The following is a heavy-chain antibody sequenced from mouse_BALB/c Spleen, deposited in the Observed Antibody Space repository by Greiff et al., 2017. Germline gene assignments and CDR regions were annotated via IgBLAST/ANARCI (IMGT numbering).Heavy chain of an antibody. CDR2: IDPENGNT. CDR3: ASSTTATAY. J-gene: IGHJ3*01. CDR1: GFNIKDYY. D-gene: IGHD1-2*01. Sequence: VQLQQSGAELVRPGALVKLSCKASGFNIKDYYMHWVKQRPEQGLEWIGWIDPENGNTIYDPKFQGKASITADTSSNTAYLQLSSLTSEDTAVYYCASSTTATAYWGQGTLVTVSA. V-gene: IGHV14-1*02.